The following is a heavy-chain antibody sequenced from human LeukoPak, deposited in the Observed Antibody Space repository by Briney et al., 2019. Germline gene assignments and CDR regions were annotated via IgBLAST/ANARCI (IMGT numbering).Heavy chain of an antibody. CDR1: GFPFSNYA. D-gene: IGHD6-19*01. CDR3: AKKFSTGRLTHS. J-gene: IGHJ4*02. Sequence: PGGSLRLSCAASGFPFSNYAMCWVRQAPGKGLEWVSLISGSGGGTYYADSVKGRFTISRDNSKNTLYLQMNSLRAEDTAVYYCAKKFSTGRLTHSWGQGTLVTVSS. V-gene: IGHV3-23*01. CDR2: ISGSGGGT.